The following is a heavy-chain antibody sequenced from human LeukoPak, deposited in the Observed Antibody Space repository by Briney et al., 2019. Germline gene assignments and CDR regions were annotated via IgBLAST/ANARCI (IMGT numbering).Heavy chain of an antibody. J-gene: IGHJ4*02. D-gene: IGHD6-13*01. CDR1: GYPFSNYW. CDR3: ARQQGIAEPDY. Sequence: GESLKISCMGSGYPFSNYWIGWVRQMPGKGLEWMGIIYPDESNIRYSPSFQGQVTISADKSISTAYLQWSSLKASDTAMYYCARQQGIAEPDYWGQGTLVTVSS. V-gene: IGHV5-51*01. CDR2: IYPDESNI.